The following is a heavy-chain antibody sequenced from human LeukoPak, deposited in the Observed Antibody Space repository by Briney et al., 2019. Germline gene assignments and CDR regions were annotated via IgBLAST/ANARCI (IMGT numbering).Heavy chain of an antibody. CDR2: INHSGST. Sequence: SETLSLTCAVYGGSFSGYYWSWIRQPPGKGLEWIGEINHSGSTNYNPSLKSRVTISVDTSKNQFSLKLSSVTAADTAVYYCASVYDSSVYYPFWGQETPVTVSS. V-gene: IGHV4-34*01. D-gene: IGHD3-22*01. CDR3: ASVYDSSVYYPF. J-gene: IGHJ4*02. CDR1: GGSFSGYY.